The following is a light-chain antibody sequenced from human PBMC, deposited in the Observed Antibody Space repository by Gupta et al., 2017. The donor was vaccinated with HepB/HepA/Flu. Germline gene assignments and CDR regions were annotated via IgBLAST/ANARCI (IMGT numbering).Light chain of an antibody. CDR3: ASYADYYTWL. V-gene: IGLV2-11*01. J-gene: IGLJ3*02. CDR2: DVF. Sequence: QSALSQPRSVSGSPGQSVTISCTGTTSTVGHNNYVSWYQHRPGNAPRLIVYDVFRRPSGVPDRFSGSKSGNTASLTISGLQADDEADYFCASYADYYTWLFGGGTKLTVL. CDR1: TSTVGHNNY.